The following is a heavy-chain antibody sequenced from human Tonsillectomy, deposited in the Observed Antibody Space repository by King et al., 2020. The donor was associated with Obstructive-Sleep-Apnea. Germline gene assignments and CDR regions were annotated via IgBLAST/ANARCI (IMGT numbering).Heavy chain of an antibody. Sequence: QVQLVESVGGVVQPGRSLRLSCAASGFTFSTYAMQWVRQAPGKVLAGVAVTSYDGKNKYYADAVKGRLTISRDNSKNTLFLQMNSLRVEDTAVYYCATQPYYYDSSGYRRNYGMDVWGQGTTVTVSS. CDR1: GFTFSTYA. CDR3: ATQPYYYDSSGYRRNYGMDV. J-gene: IGHJ6*02. CDR2: TSYDGKNK. V-gene: IGHV3-30*04. D-gene: IGHD3-22*01.